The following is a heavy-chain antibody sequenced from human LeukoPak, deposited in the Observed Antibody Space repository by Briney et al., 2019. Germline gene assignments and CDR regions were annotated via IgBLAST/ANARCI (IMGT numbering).Heavy chain of an antibody. D-gene: IGHD3-10*01. J-gene: IGHJ3*02. CDR1: GFTFSDYS. V-gene: IGHV3-48*01. Sequence: GGSLTLSCAASGFTFSDYSMNWVRRAPGKGLEWISYILNTGTLINYADSVKGRFTISRDNAKNSLYLQMNSLRAEDTAVYYCTREGVDVFDIWGQGTMVTVSS. CDR2: ILNTGTLI. CDR3: TREGVDVFDI.